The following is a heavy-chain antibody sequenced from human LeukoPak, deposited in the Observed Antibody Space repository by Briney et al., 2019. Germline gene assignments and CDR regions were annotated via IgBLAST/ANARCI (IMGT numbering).Heavy chain of an antibody. J-gene: IGHJ4*02. CDR2: ISGSGGST. D-gene: IGHD1-1*01. CDR3: AKDEVQLERHRVFDY. CDR1: GFTFSSYA. V-gene: IGHV3-23*01. Sequence: GGSLRLSRAASGFTFSSYAMSWVRQAPGKGLEWVSAISGSGGSTYYADSVKGRFTISRDNSKNTLYLQMNSLRAEDTAVYYCAKDEVQLERHRVFDYWGQGTLVTVSS.